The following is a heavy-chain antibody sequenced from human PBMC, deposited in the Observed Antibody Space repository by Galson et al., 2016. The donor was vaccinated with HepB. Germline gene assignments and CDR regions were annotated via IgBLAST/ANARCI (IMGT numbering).Heavy chain of an antibody. CDR1: GGSITSGSYY. CDR3: ARATDCTSPSCPKGGLYYFYMDV. J-gene: IGHJ6*03. V-gene: IGHV4-61*02. Sequence: TLSLTCTVSGGSITSGSYYWSWIRQPAGKGLEWIGRIYTSGTTNYTPSFKSRVTKTGDTSQNQFSLKLSSVTAADTAVYYCARATDCTSPSCPKGGLYYFYMDVWGKGTTVTVSS. CDR2: IYTSGTT. D-gene: IGHD2-2*01.